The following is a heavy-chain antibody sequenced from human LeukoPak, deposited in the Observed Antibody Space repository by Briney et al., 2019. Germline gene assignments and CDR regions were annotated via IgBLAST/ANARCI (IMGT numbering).Heavy chain of an antibody. CDR2: ICTSGST. J-gene: IGHJ4*02. D-gene: IGHD5-12*01. Sequence: SETLSLTCTVSGGSISSYYWSWIRQPAGKGLEWIGRICTSGSTNYNPSLKSRVTMSVDTSKNQFSLKLSSVTAADTAVYYCARENLSGYEPRIDYWGQGTLVTVSS. CDR1: GGSISSYY. V-gene: IGHV4-4*07. CDR3: ARENLSGYEPRIDY.